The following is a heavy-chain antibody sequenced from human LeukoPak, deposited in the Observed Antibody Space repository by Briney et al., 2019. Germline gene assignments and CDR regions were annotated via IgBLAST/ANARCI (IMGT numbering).Heavy chain of an antibody. J-gene: IGHJ4*02. CDR1: GGTFSSYA. CDR3: ARSNTYYYDSSGYYADY. CDR2: IIPIFGTA. Sequence: SVKVSCKASGGTFSSYAISWVRQVPGQGLEWMGGIIPIFGTANYAQKFQGRVTITTDESTSTAYMELSSLRSEDTAVYYCARSNTYYYDSSGYYADYWGQGTLVTVSS. V-gene: IGHV1-69*05. D-gene: IGHD3-22*01.